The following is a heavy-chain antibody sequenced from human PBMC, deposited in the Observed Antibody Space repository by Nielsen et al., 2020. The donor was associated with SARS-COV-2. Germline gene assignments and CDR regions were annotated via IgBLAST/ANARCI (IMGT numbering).Heavy chain of an antibody. V-gene: IGHV4-59*12. CDR2: IYYSGST. Sequence: SETLSLTCIVSGGSISSYYWSWIRQPPGKGLEWIGYIYYSGSTNYNPSLKSRVTISVDTSKNQFSLKLSSVTAADTAVYYCARLNKGCTNGVCSAGFDYWGQGTLVTVSS. CDR1: GGSISSYY. CDR3: ARLNKGCTNGVCSAGFDY. D-gene: IGHD2-8*01. J-gene: IGHJ4*02.